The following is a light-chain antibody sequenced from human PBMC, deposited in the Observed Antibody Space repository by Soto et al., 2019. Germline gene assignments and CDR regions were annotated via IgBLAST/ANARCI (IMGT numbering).Light chain of an antibody. V-gene: IGKV1-5*01. CDR1: QSISSW. Sequence: DIQMTQSPSTLSASVGDRLTITCRASQSISSWLAWYQQKPGKAPKLLIYDASSVESGVPSRFSGSGSGTEFSLTISSLQPDDFAAYYCEQYNSYSWTFGQGIKVEIK. J-gene: IGKJ1*01. CDR2: DAS. CDR3: EQYNSYSWT.